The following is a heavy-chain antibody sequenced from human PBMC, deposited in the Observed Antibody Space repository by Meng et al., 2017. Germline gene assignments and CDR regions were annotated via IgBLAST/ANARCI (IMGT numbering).Heavy chain of an antibody. CDR2: IYHGGNT. CDR1: GASISSVDW. J-gene: IGHJ4*02. Sequence: GRLPESGPALVQPSGTLSLTCVVSGASISSVDWWSWVRQPPGKGLEWIGEIYHGGNTNYNPSLKSRVTISIDKSKNQFSLKLSSVTAADTAVYYCASWIYSCGWQWGQGTLVTVSS. V-gene: IGHV4/OR15-8*02. CDR3: ASWIYSCGWQ. D-gene: IGHD6-19*01.